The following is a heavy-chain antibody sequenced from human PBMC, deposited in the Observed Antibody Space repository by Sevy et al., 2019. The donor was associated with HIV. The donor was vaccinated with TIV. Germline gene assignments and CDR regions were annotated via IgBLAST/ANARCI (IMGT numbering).Heavy chain of an antibody. J-gene: IGHJ4*02. CDR1: GFTFSSYA. V-gene: IGHV3-23*01. D-gene: IGHD6-19*01. CDR3: AKYSSGRGYFDY. Sequence: WGSLRLSCAASGFTFSSYAMSWVRQAPGKGLEWVSAISGSGGSTYYADSVKGRFTISRDNSKNTLYLQMNSLRAEDTAVYYCAKYSSGRGYFDYWGQGTLVTVSS. CDR2: ISGSGGST.